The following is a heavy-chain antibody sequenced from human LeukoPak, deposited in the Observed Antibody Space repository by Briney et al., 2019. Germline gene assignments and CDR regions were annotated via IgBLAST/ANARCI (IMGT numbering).Heavy chain of an antibody. CDR3: AKDRYYYGSGSYPTDFDY. CDR2: IRQDGSED. J-gene: IGHJ4*02. V-gene: IGHV3-7*03. CDR1: GFTFSNYW. Sequence: GGSLRLSCAASGFTFSNYWMNWVRQAPGKGLEWMASIRQDGSEDSYVDSVKGRFTISRDNSKNTLYLQMNSLRAEDTAVYYCAKDRYYYGSGSYPTDFDYWGQGTLVTVSS. D-gene: IGHD3-10*01.